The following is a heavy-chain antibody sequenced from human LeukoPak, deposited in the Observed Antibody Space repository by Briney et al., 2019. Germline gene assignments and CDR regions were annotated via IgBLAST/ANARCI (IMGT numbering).Heavy chain of an antibody. CDR3: ARVDGSGYHDY. CDR2: ISFNGDST. CDR1: GFTLSSFS. V-gene: IGHV3-64*01. J-gene: IGHJ4*02. Sequence: PGGSLRLSCAASGFTLSSFSMHWVRQAPGKGLEDVSAISFNGDSTYYANSVKGRFTISRDNSKNTLYLQMGSLRAEDLAVYYCARVDGSGYHDYWGQGTLVTVSS. D-gene: IGHD3-22*01.